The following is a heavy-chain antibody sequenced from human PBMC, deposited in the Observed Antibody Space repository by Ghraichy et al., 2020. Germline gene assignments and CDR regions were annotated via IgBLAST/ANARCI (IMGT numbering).Heavy chain of an antibody. CDR1: GGSFSGYY. D-gene: IGHD4-17*01. V-gene: IGHV4-34*01. CDR3: AGPGDRGDYYYYGMDV. J-gene: IGHJ6*02. CDR2: INHSGST. Sequence: SETLSLTCAVYGGSFSGYYWSWIRQPPGKGLEWIGEINHSGSTNYNPSLKSRVTISVDTSKNQFSLKLSSVTAADTAVYYCAGPGDRGDYYYYGMDVWGQGTTVTVSS.